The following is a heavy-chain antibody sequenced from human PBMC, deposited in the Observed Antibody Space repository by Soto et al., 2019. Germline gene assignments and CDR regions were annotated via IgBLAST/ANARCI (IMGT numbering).Heavy chain of an antibody. Sequence: LRLSCAASGFTVSSNYMSWVRQAPGKGLEWVSVIYSGGSTYYADSVKGRFTISGDNSKNTLYLQMNSLRAEDTAVYYCARGRAVAPYDYWGQGTLVTVSS. CDR3: ARGRAVAPYDY. V-gene: IGHV3-66*01. J-gene: IGHJ4*02. D-gene: IGHD6-19*01. CDR2: IYSGGST. CDR1: GFTVSSNY.